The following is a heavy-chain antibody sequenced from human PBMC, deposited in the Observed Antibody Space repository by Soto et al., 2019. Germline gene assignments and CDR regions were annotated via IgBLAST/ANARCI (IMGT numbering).Heavy chain of an antibody. Sequence: EVQLVESGGGLVQPGGSLKLSCAASGFTFSGSAMHWVRQASGKGLEWVGRIRSKANGYATAYAASVKGRFTISRDDSKNTAYLQMNSLKTEDTAVYYCTRRLDAFDIWGQGTMVTVSS. J-gene: IGHJ3*02. CDR1: GFTFSGSA. V-gene: IGHV3-73*01. CDR2: IRSKANGYAT. CDR3: TRRLDAFDI.